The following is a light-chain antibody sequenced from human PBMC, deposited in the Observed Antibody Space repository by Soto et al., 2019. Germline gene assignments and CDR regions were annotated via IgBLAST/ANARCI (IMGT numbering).Light chain of an antibody. J-gene: IGKJ1*01. CDR1: QRISNY. Sequence: DIQMTQSPSSLSASVGDRVAITCRASQRISNYLNWYQQKPGEAPKLLIYAASTLQSGVPSRFSGSGSGTAFTLTISSLQPEDFATYYCQQSYSTPRTFGQGTKVDIK. CDR3: QQSYSTPRT. CDR2: AAS. V-gene: IGKV1-39*01.